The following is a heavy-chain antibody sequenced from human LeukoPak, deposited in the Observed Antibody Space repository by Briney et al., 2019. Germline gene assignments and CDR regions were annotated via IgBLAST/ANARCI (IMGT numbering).Heavy chain of an antibody. V-gene: IGHV3-23*01. Sequence: GGSLRLSCAASGFTFSSYAMSWVRQAPGKGLEWVSGISGSGGSTYYADSVKGRFTISRDNAKNSLYLQMNSLRAEDTAVYYCARGSEWSSGVSDYWGQGTLVTVSS. CDR1: GFTFSSYA. CDR2: ISGSGGST. J-gene: IGHJ4*02. D-gene: IGHD3-3*01. CDR3: ARGSEWSSGVSDY.